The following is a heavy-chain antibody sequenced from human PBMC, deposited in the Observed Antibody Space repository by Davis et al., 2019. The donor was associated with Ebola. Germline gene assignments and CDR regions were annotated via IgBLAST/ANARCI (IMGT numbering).Heavy chain of an antibody. CDR3: ARGGVWDY. CDR2: ISSDSDYI. D-gene: IGHD2-21*01. J-gene: IGHJ4*02. CDR1: GFTFSTYS. Sequence: GGSLRLSCAASGFTFSTYSMSWVRQAPGKGLEWVSSISSDSDYIYYADSAKGRFTISRDNAKNTLYLQMNSLRAEDTAVYYCARGGVWDYWGQGTLVTVSS. V-gene: IGHV3-21*01.